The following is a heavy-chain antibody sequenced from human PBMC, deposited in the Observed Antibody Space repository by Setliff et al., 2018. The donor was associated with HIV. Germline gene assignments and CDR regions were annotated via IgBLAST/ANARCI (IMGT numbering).Heavy chain of an antibody. V-gene: IGHV3-33*08. CDR2: IWYDASNK. D-gene: IGHD6-19*01. Sequence: PGGSLRLSCAASGFTFSDYYMSWIRQAPGKGLEWVAFIWYDASNKEYGDSVKGRFTISRDNSKNMVYLEMNNLRGEDSAVYYCARDPAMSGWALADWGQGTQVTVSS. J-gene: IGHJ4*02. CDR1: GFTFSDYY. CDR3: ARDPAMSGWALAD.